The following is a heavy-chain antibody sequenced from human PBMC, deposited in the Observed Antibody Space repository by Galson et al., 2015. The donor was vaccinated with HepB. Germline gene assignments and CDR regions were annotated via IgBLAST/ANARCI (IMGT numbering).Heavy chain of an antibody. CDR3: AKGRWELLHFFDY. CDR2: ISYDGSNK. D-gene: IGHD1-26*01. V-gene: IGHV3-30*18. CDR1: GFTFSSYG. Sequence: SLRLSCAASGFTFSSYGMHWVRQAPGKGLEWVAVISYDGSNKYYADSVKGRFTISRDNSKNTLYLQMNSLRAEDTAVYYCAKGRWELLHFFDYWGQGTLVTVSS. J-gene: IGHJ4*02.